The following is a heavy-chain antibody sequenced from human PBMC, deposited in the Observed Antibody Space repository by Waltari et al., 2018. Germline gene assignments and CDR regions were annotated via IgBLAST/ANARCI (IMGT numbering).Heavy chain of an antibody. CDR1: GVSISSFY. V-gene: IGHV4-4*07. J-gene: IGHJ4*02. CDR2: IYISGSS. Sequence: QVQLQESGPGLLKPSETLSLTCTVSGVSISSFYWGWIRQPAGKGLEWVGRIYISGSSSSNPSLKSRVTMSDDTSKNQFSLKLTSVPAADTAVYYCARVSATSWSSAYYFDFWGQGILVTVSS. D-gene: IGHD2-2*01. CDR3: ARVSATSWSSAYYFDF.